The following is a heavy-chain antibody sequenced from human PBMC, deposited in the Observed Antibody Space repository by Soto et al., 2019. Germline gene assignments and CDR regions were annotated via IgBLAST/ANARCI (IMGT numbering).Heavy chain of an antibody. CDR2: IRSKAYGGTT. Sequence: PGGSLRLSCTASGFTFGDYAMSWVRQAPGKGLEWVGFIRSKAYGGTTEYAASVKGRFTISRDDSKSIAYLQMNSLKTEDTAVYYCTSRIVGATGFDYWGQGTLVTVLL. CDR3: TSRIVGATGFDY. J-gene: IGHJ4*02. V-gene: IGHV3-49*04. CDR1: GFTFGDYA. D-gene: IGHD1-26*01.